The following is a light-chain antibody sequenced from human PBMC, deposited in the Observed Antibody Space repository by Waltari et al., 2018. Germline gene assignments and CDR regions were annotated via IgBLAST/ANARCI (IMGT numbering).Light chain of an antibody. CDR2: GKD. J-gene: IGLJ3*02. CDR3: SSRNGDADQVV. V-gene: IGLV3-19*01. Sequence: SSELTQDPAVSVALGQTIRITCQGDSLRTSYARWYQLKPGQAPLLVIFGKDKRPSGIPDRISGYSSGTTSSLTITGAQAEDEADYYCSSRNGDADQVVFAGGTKVTVL. CDR1: SLRTSY.